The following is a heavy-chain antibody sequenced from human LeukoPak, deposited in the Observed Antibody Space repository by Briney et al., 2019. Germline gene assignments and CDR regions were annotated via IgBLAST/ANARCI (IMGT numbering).Heavy chain of an antibody. CDR2: ITGDGAGT. V-gene: IGHV3-43*02. Sequence: GGSLRLSCAASGFTFDDYAMHWVRQVPGKGLEWVSLITGDGAGTYYADSVKGRFTISIDNNKKSLYLQMNRLRTEDTALYYCAKDPRRTYPWHGMDVWGQGTTVTVSS. CDR3: AKDPRRTYPWHGMDV. CDR1: GFTFDDYA. J-gene: IGHJ6*02.